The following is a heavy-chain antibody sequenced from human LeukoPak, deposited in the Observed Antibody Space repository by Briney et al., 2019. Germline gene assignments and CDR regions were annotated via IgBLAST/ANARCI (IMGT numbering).Heavy chain of an antibody. CDR3: ARDGEGSGWFYYYYGMDV. J-gene: IGHJ6*02. CDR2: IKQDGSEK. V-gene: IGHV3-7*01. Sequence: ETLSLTCTVSGGSISASSYYWGWIRQPPGKGLEWVANIKQDGSEKYYVDSVKGRFTISRDNAKNSLYLQMNSLRAEDTAVYYCARDGEGSGWFYYYYGMDVWGQGTTVTVSS. CDR1: GGSISASSYY. D-gene: IGHD6-19*01.